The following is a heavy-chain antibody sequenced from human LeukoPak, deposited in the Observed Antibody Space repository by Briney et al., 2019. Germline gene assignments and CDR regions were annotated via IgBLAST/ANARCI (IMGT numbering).Heavy chain of an antibody. V-gene: IGHV3-15*01. CDR1: GFNFASAW. D-gene: IGHD3-10*02. CDR3: ATPSPRAPSMFPVFDI. J-gene: IGHJ3*02. Sequence: PGGSLRLSCVASGFNFASAWMTWVRQAPGKGLEWCGRIRSDADVGATAYAAPVKDRFTISRDDLKIAMSMDMNSLQPDDTAVYYCATPSPRAPSMFPVFDIWGQGTMVTVSS. CDR2: IRSDADVGAT.